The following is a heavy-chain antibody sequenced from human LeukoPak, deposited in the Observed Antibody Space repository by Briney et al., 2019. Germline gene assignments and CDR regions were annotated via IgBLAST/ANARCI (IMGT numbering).Heavy chain of an antibody. CDR1: GFTFSSYA. CDR3: NTGTLTSDY. Sequence: GGSLRLSCAASGFTFSSYAMHWVRQAPGKGLEWVGRIKSKSDGGTTDNAAPVKGRFTISKDDSKNTLYLQMNSLKTEDTGIYYCNTGTLTSDYWGQGTLVTVSS. CDR2: IKSKSDGGTT. J-gene: IGHJ4*02. D-gene: IGHD4-17*01. V-gene: IGHV3-15*01.